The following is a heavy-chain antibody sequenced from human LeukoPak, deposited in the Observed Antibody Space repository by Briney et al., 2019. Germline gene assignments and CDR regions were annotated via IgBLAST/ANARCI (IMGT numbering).Heavy chain of an antibody. CDR3: TRVEETATTAAIIREYSYYYYYMDV. CDR2: IKQDGSEK. J-gene: IGHJ6*03. CDR1: GFTFSSYW. Sequence: GGSLRLSCAASGFTFSSYWMSWVRQAPGKGLEWVANIKQDGSEKHYVDSVKGRFTISRDNAKNSLYLQMSSLRAEDTAVYYCTRVEETATTAAIIREYSYYYYYMDVWGKGNTVTVSS. V-gene: IGHV3-7*01. D-gene: IGHD4-11*01.